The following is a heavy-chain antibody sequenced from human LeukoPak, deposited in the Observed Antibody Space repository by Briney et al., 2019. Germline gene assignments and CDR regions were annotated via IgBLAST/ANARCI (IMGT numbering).Heavy chain of an antibody. D-gene: IGHD3-10*01. CDR1: GFTFTNYN. CDR2: INTNTGNP. CDR3: ARHYSGSGSFYKPDY. Sequence: ASVKVSCKASGFTFTNYNMHWVRQAPGQGLEWMGWINTNTGNPTYAQGFTGRFVFSLDTSVSTAYLQISSLKAEDTAVYYCARHYSGSGSFYKPDYWGQGTLVTVSS. J-gene: IGHJ4*02. V-gene: IGHV7-4-1*02.